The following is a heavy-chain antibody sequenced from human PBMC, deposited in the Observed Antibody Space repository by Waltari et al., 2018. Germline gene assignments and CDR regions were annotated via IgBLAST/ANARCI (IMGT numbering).Heavy chain of an antibody. CDR1: GDSISSRSYS. Sequence: QLQLQGSGPGQVNPSETRSLTCTVSGDSISSRSYSWGWIRQPPGKGLEWIGSIHYSGGTYYNPSLKSRLSISVDTPKNQFSLKLSSVTAADAAIYYCARLRSNMTPFDPWGQGTLVTVSS. CDR2: IHYSGGT. D-gene: IGHD2-8*01. CDR3: ARLRSNMTPFDP. V-gene: IGHV4-39*01. J-gene: IGHJ5*02.